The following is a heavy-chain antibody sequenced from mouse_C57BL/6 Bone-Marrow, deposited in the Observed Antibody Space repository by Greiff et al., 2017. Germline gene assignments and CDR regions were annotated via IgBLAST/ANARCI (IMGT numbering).Heavy chain of an antibody. CDR1: GFTFTDFY. V-gene: IGHV7-1*01. CDR3: ARDAKYYGSNCDMDY. Sequence: EVQGVQSGGGLVLPGRSLRLSCATSGFTFTDFYMEWVRQAPGKGLEWIAASSHKANDYPTDHNASVKGRFIVSRDTSPGTLSLQMNTLRTEDTAIYYYARDAKYYGSNCDMDYWGPGTTVTVSS. J-gene: IGHJ4*01. D-gene: IGHD1-1*01. CDR2: SSHKANDYPT.